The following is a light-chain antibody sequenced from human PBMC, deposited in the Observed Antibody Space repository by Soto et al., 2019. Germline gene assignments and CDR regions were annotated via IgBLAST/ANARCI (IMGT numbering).Light chain of an antibody. CDR2: EVN. CDR1: SSDVGNYNY. CDR3: TSYAAGKNVV. J-gene: IGLJ7*01. Sequence: QSVLTQPPSASGSPGQSVTITCTGTSSDVGNYNYVSWYQQYPGKAPKLMIYEVNKRPSGVPDRFSGSKSGNTASLTVSGLQGEDEADYYCTSYAAGKNVVFGGGTQLTVL. V-gene: IGLV2-8*01.